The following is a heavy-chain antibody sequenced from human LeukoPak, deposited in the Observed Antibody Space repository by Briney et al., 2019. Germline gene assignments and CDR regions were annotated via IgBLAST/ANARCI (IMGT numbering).Heavy chain of an antibody. CDR2: IYYSGST. CDR1: GGSISSSSYY. Sequence: KASETLSLTCTVSGGSISSSSYYWGWIRQPPGKGLEWIGSIYYSGSTYYNPSLKSRVTISVDTSKNQFSLKLSSVTAADTAVYYCARVPRVYYDNPYFDYWGQGTLVTVSS. V-gene: IGHV4-39*07. J-gene: IGHJ4*02. CDR3: ARVPRVYYDNPYFDY. D-gene: IGHD3-22*01.